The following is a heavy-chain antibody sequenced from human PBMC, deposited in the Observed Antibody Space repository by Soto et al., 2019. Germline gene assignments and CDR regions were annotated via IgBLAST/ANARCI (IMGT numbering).Heavy chain of an antibody. J-gene: IGHJ1*01. D-gene: IGHD3-22*01. CDR3: ARARYSSRWGTFDS. Sequence: QVHLEQSGAEVRKPGTSVKVSCKASGGSFSTNEIDWVRQAPEKGLGWMGRIFPNVGTADYAQKFEGRLTIIADESTTTVYMDLSRLTSADTAVYFCARARYSSRWGTFDSWGQGTQVAVSS. CDR2: IFPNVGTA. V-gene: IGHV1-69*01. CDR1: GGSFSTNE.